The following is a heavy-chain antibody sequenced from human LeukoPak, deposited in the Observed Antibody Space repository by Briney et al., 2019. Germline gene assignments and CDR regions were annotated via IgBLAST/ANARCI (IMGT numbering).Heavy chain of an antibody. CDR3: ARARWFDP. V-gene: IGHV4-34*01. CDR2: INHSGST. CDR1: GGSFSGYY. Sequence: SETLSLTCAVYGGSFSGYYWSWIRQPPGKGLEWIGEINHSGSTNYNPSLKSRVTISVDTSKNQFSLKLSSVTAADTAVYYCARARWFDPWGQGTLVTVSS. J-gene: IGHJ5*02.